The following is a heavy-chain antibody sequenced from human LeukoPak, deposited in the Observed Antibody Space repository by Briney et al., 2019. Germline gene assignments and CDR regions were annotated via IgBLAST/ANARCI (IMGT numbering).Heavy chain of an antibody. V-gene: IGHV4-59*01. Sequence: SETLSLTCTVSGGSISSYYWSWIRQPPGKGRGWIGYIYYSGSTNYNPSLKSRVTISVDTSKHQFSLELSSVTAADTAVYYCARSVIVTYGMDVWGQGTTVTVSS. CDR2: IYYSGST. CDR1: GGSISSYY. CDR3: ARSVIVTYGMDV. D-gene: IGHD3-10*01. J-gene: IGHJ6*02.